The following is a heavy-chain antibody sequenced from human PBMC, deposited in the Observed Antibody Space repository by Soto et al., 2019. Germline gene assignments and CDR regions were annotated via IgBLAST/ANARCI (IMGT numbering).Heavy chain of an antibody. V-gene: IGHV4-30-4*02. D-gene: IGHD2-2*01. Sequence: PSETLSLTCTVSGGSISSGDYYWSWIRQPPGKGLEWIGYIYYSGSTYYNPSLKSRVTISVDTSKDPFFLMLTTLTAANTAVDYCARDRDCSMTSCPGDYYYYGMNVWGQGPRVTFSS. CDR1: GGSISSGDYY. J-gene: IGHJ6*02. CDR2: IYYSGST. CDR3: ARDRDCSMTSCPGDYYYYGMNV.